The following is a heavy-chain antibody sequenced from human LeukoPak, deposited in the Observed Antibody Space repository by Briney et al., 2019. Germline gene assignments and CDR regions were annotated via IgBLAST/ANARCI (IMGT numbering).Heavy chain of an antibody. CDR3: AKDRDYYDSSGYYDWFDP. V-gene: IGHV3-23*01. CDR1: GFTFSSYA. CDR2: ISGSGGST. Sequence: PGGSLRLSCAASGFTFSSYAMSWVRQAPGKGLEWASAISGSGGSTYYADSVKGRFTISRDNSKNTLYLQMNSLRAEDTAVYYCAKDRDYYDSSGYYDWFDPWGQGTLVTVSS. J-gene: IGHJ5*02. D-gene: IGHD3-22*01.